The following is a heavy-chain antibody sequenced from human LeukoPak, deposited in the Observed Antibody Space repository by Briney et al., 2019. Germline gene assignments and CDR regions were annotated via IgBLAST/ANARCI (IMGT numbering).Heavy chain of an antibody. CDR2: ISYDGSNK. CDR1: GFTFSTYS. J-gene: IGHJ4*02. Sequence: GGSLRLSCAASGFTFSTYSMSWVRQAPGKGLEWVAVISYDGSNKYYADSVKGRFTISRDNSKNTLYLQMNSLRAEDTAVYYCARIDKRGYSYGSFDYWGQGTLVTVSS. V-gene: IGHV3-30-3*01. CDR3: ARIDKRGYSYGSFDY. D-gene: IGHD5-18*01.